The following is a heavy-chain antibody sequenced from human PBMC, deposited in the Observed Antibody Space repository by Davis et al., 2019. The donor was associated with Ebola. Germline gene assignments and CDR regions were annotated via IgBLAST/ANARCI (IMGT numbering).Heavy chain of an antibody. D-gene: IGHD1-14*01. CDR3: ARPILPEVTHCGVDY. CDR2: INPNSGGT. Sequence: ASVKVSCKASGYTFTSYYMHWMRQAPGQGLEWMGRINPNSGGTNYAQKFQGRVTMTRDTSISTAYMELSRLRSDDTAVYYCARPILPEVTHCGVDYWGQGTLVTVSS. V-gene: IGHV1-2*06. CDR1: GYTFTSYY. J-gene: IGHJ4*02.